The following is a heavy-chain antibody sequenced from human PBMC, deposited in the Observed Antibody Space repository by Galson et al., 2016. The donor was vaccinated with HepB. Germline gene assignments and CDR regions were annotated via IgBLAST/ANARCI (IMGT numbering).Heavy chain of an antibody. D-gene: IGHD3-9*01. CDR3: ARDHDWAFDY. Sequence: SLRLSCAASGFTFSTYWMGWVRQAPGKGLEWVADINQDGGNKYYVDSVKGRFTISRDNAKNSLYLQMNSLRDEDTAIYYCARDHDWAFDYWGQGTLVSVSS. J-gene: IGHJ4*02. CDR2: INQDGGNK. CDR1: GFTFSTYW. V-gene: IGHV3-7*01.